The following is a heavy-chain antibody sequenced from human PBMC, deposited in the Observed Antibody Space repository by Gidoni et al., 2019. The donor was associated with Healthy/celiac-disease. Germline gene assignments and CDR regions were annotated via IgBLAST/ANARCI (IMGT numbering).Heavy chain of an antibody. Sequence: QVQLQASGPGLVKPSETLSLTCTVSGGSISSYYWSWIRQPPGKGLEWIGYIYYSGSTNYNPSLKSRVTISVDTSKNQFSLKLSSVTAADTAVYYCAREGGWLQPFDYWGQGTLVTGSS. CDR2: IYYSGST. V-gene: IGHV4-59*01. CDR3: AREGGWLQPFDY. D-gene: IGHD5-12*01. J-gene: IGHJ4*02. CDR1: GGSISSYY.